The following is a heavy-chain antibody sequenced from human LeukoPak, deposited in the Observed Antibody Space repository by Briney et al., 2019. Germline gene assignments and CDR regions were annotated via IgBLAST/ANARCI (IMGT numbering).Heavy chain of an antibody. CDR3: AREPTWFGELPSYFDY. CDR1: GGSVISGSYY. D-gene: IGHD3-10*01. Sequence: SETLSLTCPVSGGSVISGSYYWSWIRQPPGKGLEWIGYIYYSGSTNYNPSLKSRGTISVDTSKNQFSLKLSSVTAADTAVYYCAREPTWFGELPSYFDYWGQGTLVTVSS. J-gene: IGHJ4*02. V-gene: IGHV4-61*01. CDR2: IYYSGST.